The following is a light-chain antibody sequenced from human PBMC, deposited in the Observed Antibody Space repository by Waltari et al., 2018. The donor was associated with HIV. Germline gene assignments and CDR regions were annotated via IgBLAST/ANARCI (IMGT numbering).Light chain of an antibody. Sequence: QSVLTQPPSASGTPGQRVTISCSGSSSNIGSNYVYWYQTLPGTAPKLLIYRNNQRPSGVPDRFSGSKSGTSASLAISGLRSEDEADYYCAAWDDSLSGPHYVFGTGTKVTVL. CDR1: SSNIGSNY. J-gene: IGLJ1*01. CDR2: RNN. CDR3: AAWDDSLSGPHYV. V-gene: IGLV1-47*01.